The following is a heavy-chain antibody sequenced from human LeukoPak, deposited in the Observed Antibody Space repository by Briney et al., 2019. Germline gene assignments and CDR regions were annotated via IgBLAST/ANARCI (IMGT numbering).Heavy chain of an antibody. Sequence: ASVKVSCKASGYTFTSYAMHWVRQAPGQRLEWMGWINAGNGNTKYSQKFQGRVTITRDTSASTAYMELSSLRSEDTAVYYCARELGYSYGPFDYWGQGTLVTVSS. V-gene: IGHV1-3*01. D-gene: IGHD5-18*01. CDR1: GYTFTSYA. CDR2: INAGNGNT. J-gene: IGHJ4*02. CDR3: ARELGYSYGPFDY.